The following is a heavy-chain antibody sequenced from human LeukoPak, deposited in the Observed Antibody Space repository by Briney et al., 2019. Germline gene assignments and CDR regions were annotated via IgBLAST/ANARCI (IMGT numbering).Heavy chain of an antibody. Sequence: SETLSLTCTVSGGSIRSSYYYWGWIRQPPGKGLEGIGSIYYSGSTYYNPSLKSRVTISVDTSKNQFSLKLSSVTAADTAVYYCARAEWLRQNLRWFDPWGQGTLVTVSS. CDR1: GGSIRSSYYY. D-gene: IGHD3-3*01. J-gene: IGHJ5*02. CDR3: ARAEWLRQNLRWFDP. CDR2: IYYSGST. V-gene: IGHV4-39*01.